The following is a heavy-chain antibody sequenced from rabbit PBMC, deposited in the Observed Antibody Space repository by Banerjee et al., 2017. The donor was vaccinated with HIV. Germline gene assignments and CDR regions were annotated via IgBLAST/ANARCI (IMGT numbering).Heavy chain of an antibody. J-gene: IGHJ4*01. CDR2: IYTSSGST. V-gene: IGHV1S45*01. CDR3: ARDLAGVIGWNFNL. Sequence: QEQLVESGGDLVKPGASLTLTCTASGSDFSSNAMCWVRQAPGKGLEWIGCIYTSSGSTWYASWAKGRFTISKTSSTTVTLQMTSLTAADTATYFCARDLAGVIGWNFNLWGPGTLVTVS. CDR1: GSDFSSNA. D-gene: IGHD4-1*01.